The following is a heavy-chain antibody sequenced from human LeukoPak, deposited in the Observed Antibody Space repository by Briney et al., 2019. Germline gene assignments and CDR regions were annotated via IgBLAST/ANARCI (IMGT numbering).Heavy chain of an antibody. V-gene: IGHV4-59*02. Sequence: KPSETLSLTCTVSGGSVSSYYWSWIRQPPGKGLEWIGYIYYSGSTNYNPSLKSRVTISVDTSKNQFSLKLSSVTAADTAVYYCARADEYYYDSSGYYYVRGWFDPWGQGTLVTVSS. CDR1: GGSVSSYY. J-gene: IGHJ5*02. CDR3: ARADEYYYDSSGYYYVRGWFDP. D-gene: IGHD3-22*01. CDR2: IYYSGST.